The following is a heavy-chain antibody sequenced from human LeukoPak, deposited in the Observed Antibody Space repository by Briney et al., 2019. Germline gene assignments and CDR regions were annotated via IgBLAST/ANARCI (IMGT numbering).Heavy chain of an antibody. CDR2: TYDNGRA. CDR1: GDSITNSY. D-gene: IGHD6-19*01. V-gene: IGHV4-59*01. Sequence: KASETLSLTCTVSGDSITNSYWSWFRQPPGKGLEWITYTYDNGRANYNPSLKSRVSISVDTSKNQFSLKLNSVTAADTAVYYCAKGGEWLVSSAFYYYYMDVWGKGTTVTISS. CDR3: AKGGEWLVSSAFYYYYMDV. J-gene: IGHJ6*03.